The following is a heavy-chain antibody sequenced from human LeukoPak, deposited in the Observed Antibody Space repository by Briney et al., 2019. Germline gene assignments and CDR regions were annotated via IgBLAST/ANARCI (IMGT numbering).Heavy chain of an antibody. J-gene: IGHJ4*02. CDR2: IYYSGST. Sequence: SETLSLTCTVSGGSISSRSNYWGWIRQPPGKGLEWIGSIYYSGSTYYKPSLESRVTTSVDTSKNQFSLKLSSVTAADTAVYYCARQINPWGAVAAFSGTNFDYWGQGTLVTVSS. CDR1: GGSISSRSNY. D-gene: IGHD6-19*01. V-gene: IGHV4-39*01. CDR3: ARQINPWGAVAAFSGTNFDY.